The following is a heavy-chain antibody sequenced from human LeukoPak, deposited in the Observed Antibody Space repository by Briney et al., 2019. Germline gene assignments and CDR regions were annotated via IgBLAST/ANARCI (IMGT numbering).Heavy chain of an antibody. Sequence: GGSLRLSCAASGFTFSSYGMHWVRQAPGKGLEWVAFIRYDGSNKYYADSVQGRFTISRDNSKNTLYLQMNSLRAEDTAVYYCAKDLRSGYYYSIGYWGQGTLVTVSS. CDR3: AKDLRSGYYYSIGY. D-gene: IGHD3-22*01. V-gene: IGHV3-30*02. J-gene: IGHJ4*02. CDR2: IRYDGSNK. CDR1: GFTFSSYG.